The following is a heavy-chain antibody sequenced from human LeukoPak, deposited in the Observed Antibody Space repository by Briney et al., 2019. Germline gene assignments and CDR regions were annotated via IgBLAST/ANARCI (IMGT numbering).Heavy chain of an antibody. Sequence: SETLSLTCTVSGYSISSGYYWGWIRQPPGKGLEWIGSIYHSGSTYYNPSLKSRVTISVDTSKNQFSLKLSSVTAADTAVYYCARDSAKLQLWRIYAFDIWGQGTMVTVSS. V-gene: IGHV4-38-2*02. J-gene: IGHJ3*02. CDR1: GYSISSGYY. D-gene: IGHD5-18*01. CDR3: ARDSAKLQLWRIYAFDI. CDR2: IYHSGST.